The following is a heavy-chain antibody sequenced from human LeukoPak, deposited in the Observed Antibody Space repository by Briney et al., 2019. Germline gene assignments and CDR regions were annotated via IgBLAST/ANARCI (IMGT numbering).Heavy chain of an antibody. V-gene: IGHV4-30-4*01. J-gene: IGHJ4*02. Sequence: SETLSLTCTVSGGSISSGDYYWSWIRQPPGKGLEWIGYIYYSGSTYYNPSLKSRVTISVDTSKNQFSLKLSSVTAADTAVYYCAREAMVRGVIITRYFDYWGQGTLVTVSS. CDR3: AREAMVRGVIITRYFDY. CDR1: GGSISSGDYY. D-gene: IGHD3-10*01. CDR2: IYYSGST.